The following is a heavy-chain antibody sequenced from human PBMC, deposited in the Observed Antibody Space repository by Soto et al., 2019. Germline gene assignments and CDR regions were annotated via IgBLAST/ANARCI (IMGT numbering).Heavy chain of an antibody. J-gene: IGHJ6*02. CDR3: AVGRVAATPYHYYSGMDV. D-gene: IGHD6-13*01. V-gene: IGHV3-23*01. CDR1: GFTFNRYA. Sequence: GGSLRLSCAASGFTFNRYAFHWFRQAPGKGLEWVSAISGGVDSTFYADSVKGRFTISRDNSKNIQYLQMNNLRAEDTAIYYCAVGRVAATPYHYYSGMDVWGQGTTVTVSS. CDR2: ISGGVDST.